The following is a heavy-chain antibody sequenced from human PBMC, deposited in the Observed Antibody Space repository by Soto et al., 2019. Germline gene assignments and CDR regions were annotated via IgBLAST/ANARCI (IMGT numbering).Heavy chain of an antibody. D-gene: IGHD3-22*01. CDR2: INAGNGNT. CDR1: GYTFTSYA. Sequence: GASVKVSCKASGYTFTSYAMHWVRQAPGQRLEWMGWINAGNGNTKYSRKFQGRVTITRDTSASTAYMELSSLRSEDTAVYYCARARSEYDSSGYYYSAATTYFDYWGQGTLVTVSS. CDR3: ARARSEYDSSGYYYSAATTYFDY. V-gene: IGHV1-3*01. J-gene: IGHJ4*02.